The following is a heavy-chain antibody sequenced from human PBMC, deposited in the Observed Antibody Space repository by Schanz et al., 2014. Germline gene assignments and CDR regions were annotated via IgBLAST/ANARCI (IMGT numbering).Heavy chain of an antibody. D-gene: IGHD6-13*01. V-gene: IGHV3-15*01. CDR3: ATASSPVREAGAGSSFRL. CDR1: TSIFNHAW. J-gene: IGHJ4*02. CDR2: IKSKTDGETT. Sequence: EVQLVESGGGLVKPGGSLRLSCAASTSIFNHAWMSWVRQAPGKGLEWLGRIKSKTDGETTDYAAPVKGRFSISRDDSQSTLYLQMNSLKIEDTAVYYCATASSPVREAGAGSSFRLWGQGTLVTVSP.